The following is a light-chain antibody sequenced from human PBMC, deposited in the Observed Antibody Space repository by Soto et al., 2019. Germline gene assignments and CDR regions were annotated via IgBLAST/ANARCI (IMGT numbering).Light chain of an antibody. Sequence: QAVVTQPPSASGTPGQRVTISCSGSGSNIGSNYVYWYQQLPGTAPKLLIYSNNQRPSGVPDRFSGSKSGTSASLAISGLRSEDEADYYCAAWDDSLAKVFGGGTKVTVL. J-gene: IGLJ3*02. V-gene: IGLV1-47*02. CDR3: AAWDDSLAKV. CDR1: GSNIGSNY. CDR2: SNN.